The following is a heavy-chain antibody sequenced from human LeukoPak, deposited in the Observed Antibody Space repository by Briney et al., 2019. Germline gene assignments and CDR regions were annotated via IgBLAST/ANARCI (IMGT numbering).Heavy chain of an antibody. V-gene: IGHV3-23*01. Sequence: GGSLRLSCAASGFTFSSYAMSWVRQAPGKGLEWVSAISGSGGSTYYADSVKGRFTISRDNSKNTLYLQMNSLRAEDTAVYYCAKGTLMVRGVDYCFDYWGQGTLVTVSS. D-gene: IGHD3-10*01. CDR3: AKGTLMVRGVDYCFDY. CDR2: ISGSGGST. J-gene: IGHJ4*02. CDR1: GFTFSSYA.